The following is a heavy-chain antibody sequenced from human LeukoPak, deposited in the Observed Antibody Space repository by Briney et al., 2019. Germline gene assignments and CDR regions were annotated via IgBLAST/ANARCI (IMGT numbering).Heavy chain of an antibody. V-gene: IGHV3-21*01. CDR2: ITSSSSHI. CDR3: ARVMMGATVTTFHYYCMDV. J-gene: IGHJ6*03. Sequence: PGGSLRLSCAACGFTFSHYSIDWVRQAPGKGLERVASITSSSSHIYYADSVKGRFTISRDNAKNEVYLQMNSLRAEDPAIYYCARVMMGATVTTFHYYCMDVWGVGTTVTVSS. D-gene: IGHD4-11*01. CDR1: GFTFSHYS.